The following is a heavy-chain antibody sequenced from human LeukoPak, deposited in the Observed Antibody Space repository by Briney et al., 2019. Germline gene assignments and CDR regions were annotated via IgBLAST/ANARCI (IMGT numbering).Heavy chain of an antibody. CDR3: ARLRYYGMDV. V-gene: IGHV3-48*04. J-gene: IGHJ6*02. CDR2: ITSSSSAI. Sequence: GGSLRLSCAASGFTFSSYGMNWVRQAPGKGLEWVSYITSSSSAINYADSVKGRFTMSRDNAKNSLYLQMNSLRAEDTAVHYCARLRYYGMDVWGQGTTVTVSS. CDR1: GFTFSSYG.